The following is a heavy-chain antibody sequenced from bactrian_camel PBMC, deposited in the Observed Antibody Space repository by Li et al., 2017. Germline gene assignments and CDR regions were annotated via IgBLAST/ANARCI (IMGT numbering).Heavy chain of an antibody. CDR3: AADPTPSWYNLRPLSSGAYTY. V-gene: IGHV3S54*01. J-gene: IGHJ4*01. D-gene: IGHD6*01. Sequence: HVQLVESGGGSVQAGGSLRLSCVGSGYIKKAKYCTGWFRQAPGKEREGVAAIYTGGGTTYYADSVKGRFTISRENAKNTVYLQMDSLKPEDTAMYYCAADPTPSWYNLRPLSSGAYTYWGQGTQVTVS. CDR2: IYTGGGTT. CDR1: GYIKKAKYC.